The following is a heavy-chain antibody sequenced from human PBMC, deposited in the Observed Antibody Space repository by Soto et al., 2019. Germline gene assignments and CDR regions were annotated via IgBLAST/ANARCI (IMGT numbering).Heavy chain of an antibody. D-gene: IGHD1-1*01. CDR1: GFTFSSYA. CDR3: ARAPGGTHSYYYGMDV. Sequence: QVQLVESGGGVVQPGRSLRLSCGASGFTFSSYAMHWVRQAPGKGLEWVAVISYDGSNKYYADSVKGRFTISRDNSKNTLYLQMNSLRAEDTAVYYCARAPGGTHSYYYGMDVWGQGTTVTVSS. J-gene: IGHJ6*02. V-gene: IGHV3-30-3*01. CDR2: ISYDGSNK.